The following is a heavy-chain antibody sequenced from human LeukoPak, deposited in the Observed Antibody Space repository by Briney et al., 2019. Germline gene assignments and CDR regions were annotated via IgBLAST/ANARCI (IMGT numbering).Heavy chain of an antibody. CDR3: AKEEPAAIVSGMDV. V-gene: IGHV3-30*18. CDR1: GFTFSSYG. D-gene: IGHD2-2*01. CDR2: ISYDGSNE. Sequence: GGSLRLSCAASGFTFSSYGMHWVRQAPGKGLEWVAVISYDGSNEYYADSVKGRFTISRDNSKNTLYLQMNSLRAEDTAVYYCAKEEPAAIVSGMDVWGQGTTVTVSS. J-gene: IGHJ6*02.